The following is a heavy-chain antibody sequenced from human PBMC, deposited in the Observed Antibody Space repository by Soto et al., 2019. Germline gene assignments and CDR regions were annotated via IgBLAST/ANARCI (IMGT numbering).Heavy chain of an antibody. CDR1: GFTFINYG. Sequence: EVQLVESGGGLVKPGGSLRLSCAASGFTFINYGMNWVRQAPGKGLEWVSSISSSSSYMYYADSVKGRFTISRDNAKNSLYLQMNSLRAEDTAVYYCASDCSSTRGHGGHFDYWGQGTLVTVSS. J-gene: IGHJ4*02. V-gene: IGHV3-21*01. CDR3: ASDCSSTRGHGGHFDY. CDR2: ISSSSSYM. D-gene: IGHD2-2*01.